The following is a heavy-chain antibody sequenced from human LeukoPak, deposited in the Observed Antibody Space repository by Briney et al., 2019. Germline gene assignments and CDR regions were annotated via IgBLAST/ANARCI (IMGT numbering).Heavy chain of an antibody. D-gene: IGHD6-19*01. J-gene: IGHJ4*01. V-gene: IGHV1-2*02. CDR2: INPNSGGT. CDR3: ARGAVVVAVAGVFILKNPAYFDY. Sequence: ASVKVSCKASGYTFTGYYMHWVRQAPGQGLEWMGWINPNSGGTNYAQKFQGRVTMTRDTSISTAYMELSRLRSDDTAVYYCARGAVVVAVAGVFILKNPAYFDYWGKEPWSPSPQ. CDR1: GYTFTGYY.